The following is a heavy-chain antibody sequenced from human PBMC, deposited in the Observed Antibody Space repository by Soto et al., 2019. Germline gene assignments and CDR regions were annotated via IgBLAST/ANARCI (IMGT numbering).Heavy chain of an antibody. CDR1: GGSFSVYY. Sequence: PLETLSLTCAVYGGSFSVYYWSWIRQPPGKGLEWIGEINHSGSTNYNPSLKSRVTISVDTSKNQFSLKLSSVTAADTAVYYCARGSPPYYYGSGSHYYFDYWGQGTLVTVSS. CDR2: INHSGST. CDR3: ARGSPPYYYGSGSHYYFDY. J-gene: IGHJ4*02. V-gene: IGHV4-34*01. D-gene: IGHD3-10*01.